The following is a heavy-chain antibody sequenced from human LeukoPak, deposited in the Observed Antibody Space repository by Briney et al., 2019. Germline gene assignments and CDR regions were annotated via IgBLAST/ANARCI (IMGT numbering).Heavy chain of an antibody. CDR2: MDTTGTT. CDR3: ARHLLWVRGVYCWFDP. J-gene: IGHJ5*02. V-gene: IGHV4-61*02. CDR1: GGSISSDTYY. Sequence: PSQTLSLTCNVSGGSISSDTYYWSWIRQPAGKRLEWIGRMDTTGTTNYNPSLKSRVTISVDTSKNQFSLKLSSVTAADTAVYYCARHLLWVRGVYCWFDPWGQGTLVTVSS. D-gene: IGHD3-10*01.